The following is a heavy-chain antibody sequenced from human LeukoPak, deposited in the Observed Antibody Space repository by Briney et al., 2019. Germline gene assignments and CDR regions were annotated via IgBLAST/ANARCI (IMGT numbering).Heavy chain of an antibody. CDR2: INPVSGCT. Sequence: ASVKVSCKASGYTFNDDYLHCVRQAPGQPLEWMGWINPVSGCTDYAQKFQGRVTVTTDTSVNTVYMELSRLKSDDTAIYYCAADLSRYEISSHCIVPGSMAYWGQGTLVTVSS. J-gene: IGHJ4*02. D-gene: IGHD3-9*01. V-gene: IGHV1-2*02. CDR3: AADLSRYEISSHCIVPGSMAY. CDR1: GYTFNDDY.